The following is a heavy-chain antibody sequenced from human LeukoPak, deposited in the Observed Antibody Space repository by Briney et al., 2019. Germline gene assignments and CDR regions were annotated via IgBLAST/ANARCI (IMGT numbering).Heavy chain of an antibody. D-gene: IGHD2-2*01. CDR2: IKQDGSEK. CDR1: GFTFSSYD. Sequence: GGSLRLSCAASGFTFSSYDMSWVRQAPGRGLEWVANIKQDGSEKYYVDSVKGRFTISRDNAKKSLSLQMNSLRAEDTAVYYCASSSSTSWIFDYWGQGTLVTVSS. V-gene: IGHV3-7*05. J-gene: IGHJ4*02. CDR3: ASSSSTSWIFDY.